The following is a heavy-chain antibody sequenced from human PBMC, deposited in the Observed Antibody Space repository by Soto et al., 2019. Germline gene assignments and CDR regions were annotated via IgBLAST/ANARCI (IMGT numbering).Heavy chain of an antibody. V-gene: IGHV1-18*01. D-gene: IGHD3-3*01. J-gene: IGHJ4*02. Sequence: QVQLVQSGAEVKKPGASVKVSCKASGYTFTSYGISWVRQAPGQGLEWMGWISAHNGNTNYAQNLQGRVTVTTDTSTSTAYMERRSLRSDDTAVYYCARVRDFWSGHPFDYWGQGTLVTVSS. CDR1: GYTFTSYG. CDR3: ARVRDFWSGHPFDY. CDR2: ISAHNGNT.